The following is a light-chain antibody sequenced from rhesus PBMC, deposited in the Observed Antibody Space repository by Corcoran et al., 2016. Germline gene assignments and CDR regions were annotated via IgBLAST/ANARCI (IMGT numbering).Light chain of an antibody. J-gene: IGKJ2*01. CDR3: QKYNDWPYS. CDR2: YAA. V-gene: IGKV3-24*04. CDR1: QSVGST. Sequence: EIVMTQSPATLSLSPGERATLSCRASQSVGSTLAWYQQKPGQAPRLLIYYAASKATGTPDRFSGRGSGTEFTLTISSLDPEDVGVYYCQKYNDWPYSFGQGTKVEIK.